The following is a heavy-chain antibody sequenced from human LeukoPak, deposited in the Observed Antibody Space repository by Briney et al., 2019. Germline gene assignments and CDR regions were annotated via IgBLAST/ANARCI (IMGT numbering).Heavy chain of an antibody. J-gene: IGHJ5*02. D-gene: IGHD1-26*01. Sequence: ASVKVSCKASGYSFTSHYMHWVRQAPGQGLEWLGLINPSGSSTLYAQKFQGRVTMTRDVSTTTDYMELSSLRSEDTAVYYCARDNSVGDVAWWFDPWGQGTLVTVSS. V-gene: IGHV1-46*01. CDR1: GYSFTSHY. CDR2: INPSGSST. CDR3: ARDNSVGDVAWWFDP.